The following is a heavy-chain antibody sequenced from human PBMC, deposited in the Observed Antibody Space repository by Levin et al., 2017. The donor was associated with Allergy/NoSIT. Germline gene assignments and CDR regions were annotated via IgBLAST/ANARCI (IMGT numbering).Heavy chain of an antibody. Sequence: LSLTCAASGFTFSSSSMNWVRQAPGKGLEWVSSISSSSSYIYYADSVKGRFTISRDNAKNSLYLQMNSLRAEDTAVYYCARDSVLTSADYWGQGTLVTVSS. CDR2: ISSSSSYI. CDR3: ARDSVLTSADY. J-gene: IGHJ4*02. V-gene: IGHV3-21*01. D-gene: IGHD3-16*01. CDR1: GFTFSSSS.